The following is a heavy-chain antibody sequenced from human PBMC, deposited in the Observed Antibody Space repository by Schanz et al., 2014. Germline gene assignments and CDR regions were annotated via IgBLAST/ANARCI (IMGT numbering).Heavy chain of an antibody. CDR2: IGNGGVTI. V-gene: IGHV3-48*04. CDR3: ARIGGSVFDY. D-gene: IGHD3-10*01. Sequence: VQLVESGGGLVQPGGSLRLSCAASGFTFSSYAMSWVRQPPGRGLEWVSYIGNGGVTIYYADSVKGRFTISRDNSKNSLYLQMNSLRAEDTAVYYCARIGGSVFDYWGQGTLLTVSS. J-gene: IGHJ4*02. CDR1: GFTFSSYA.